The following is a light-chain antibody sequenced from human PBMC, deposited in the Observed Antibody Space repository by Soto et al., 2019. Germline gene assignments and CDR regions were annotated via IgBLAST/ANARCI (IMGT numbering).Light chain of an antibody. CDR2: GAF. CDR3: QQRRDWLS. J-gene: IGKJ4*01. Sequence: EIVLTQSPGTLSLSPGERATLSCRASQSIRSNYLAWYQQKPGQAPRFLIYGAFSRATGIPARFSGSGSGTDFTLTISSLEPEDFAVYFCQQRRDWLSFGGGTKVDIK. CDR1: QSIRSNY. V-gene: IGKV3D-20*02.